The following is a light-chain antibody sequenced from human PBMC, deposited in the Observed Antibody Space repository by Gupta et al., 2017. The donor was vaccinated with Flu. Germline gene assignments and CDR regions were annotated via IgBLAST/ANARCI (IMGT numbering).Light chain of an antibody. Sequence: QSVLTQLPSASGTPGQRVTTTCSGCSSNIGSNYVYWYQQLPGTAPKLLIYRNNQRPSGVPDRFSGSKSGTSASLDISGLQSEDEADYYCAVWDDSLSGWVFGGGTKLTVL. J-gene: IGLJ3*02. V-gene: IGLV1-47*01. CDR2: RNN. CDR3: AVWDDSLSGWV. CDR1: SSNIGSNY.